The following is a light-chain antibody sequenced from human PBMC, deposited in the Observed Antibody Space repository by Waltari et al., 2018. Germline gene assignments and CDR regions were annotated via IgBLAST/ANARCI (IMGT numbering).Light chain of an antibody. CDR1: QSVSSSY. CDR2: GAS. V-gene: IGKV3-20*01. Sequence: DIVLTQSPGTLSLSPGERAPLSCRASQSVSSSYLAWYQQKPGQAPRLLIYGASSRATGIPDRFSGSGSGTEFTLTISRLEPEDFAVYYCHQYGSSPRTFGQGAKVEIK. J-gene: IGKJ1*01. CDR3: HQYGSSPRT.